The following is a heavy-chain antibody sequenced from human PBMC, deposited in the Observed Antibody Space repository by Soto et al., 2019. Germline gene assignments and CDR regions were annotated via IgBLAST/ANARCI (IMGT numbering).Heavy chain of an antibody. Sequence: SETLSLTCAVSSGSISSSNWWSWVRQPPGKGLEWIGEIYHSGSTNYNPSLKSRVTISVDKSKNQFSLKLSSVTAADTAVYYCARVGGRVGVVISREYYFDYWGQGTLVTVSS. V-gene: IGHV4-4*02. CDR3: ARVGGRVGVVISREYYFDY. CDR2: IYHSGST. CDR1: SGSISSSNW. D-gene: IGHD3-3*01. J-gene: IGHJ4*02.